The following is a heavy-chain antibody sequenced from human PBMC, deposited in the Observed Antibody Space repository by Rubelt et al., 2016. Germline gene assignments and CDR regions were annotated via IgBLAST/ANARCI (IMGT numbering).Heavy chain of an antibody. CDR1: GGSFSGHF. CDR2: VNHGGST. D-gene: IGHD5-18*01. J-gene: IGHJ4*02. Sequence: QVQLQQWGAGVLKPSETLSLTCAVYGGSFSGHFWSWIRQPPGKGLEWIGEVNHGGSTNYNPSLKSRVTISVDTSKNQFSWKLNSGTAAETAGYYCARGLQAVTGWGQGALVTVSS. V-gene: IGHV4-34*01. CDR3: ARGLQAVTG.